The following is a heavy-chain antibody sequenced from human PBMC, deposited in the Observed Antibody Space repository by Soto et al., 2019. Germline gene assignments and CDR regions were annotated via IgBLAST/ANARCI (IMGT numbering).Heavy chain of an antibody. CDR1: GFTFSSYA. Sequence: GGSLRLSCATSGFTFSSYAMNWFRQAPGKGLDWVSSISGSGGSTYYADSVKGRFTISRDNSKNTLYLQMNSLRAEDTAVYYCAKGPYSGYSSSWNAYYFDYWGQGTLVTVSS. D-gene: IGHD6-13*01. J-gene: IGHJ4*02. V-gene: IGHV3-23*01. CDR2: ISGSGGST. CDR3: AKGPYSGYSSSWNAYYFDY.